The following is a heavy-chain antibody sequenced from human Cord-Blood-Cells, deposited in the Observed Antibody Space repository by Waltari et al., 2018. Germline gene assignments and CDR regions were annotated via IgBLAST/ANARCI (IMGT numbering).Heavy chain of an antibody. CDR1: GYTFTSYY. CDR2: INPSGGSK. J-gene: IGHJ4*02. CDR3: ARGCSSISCLYYIDY. D-gene: IGHD2-2*01. V-gene: IGHV1-46*03. Sequence: QVQLVQSGAEVKKPGASVKVSCKASGYTFTSYYMHWVRQAPGQGLAWMGIINPSGGSKSYAQKFHGRVTMTRDTSTSTVYMELSSQRSEDTAVYYCARGCSSISCLYYIDYRGQGTLVTVSS.